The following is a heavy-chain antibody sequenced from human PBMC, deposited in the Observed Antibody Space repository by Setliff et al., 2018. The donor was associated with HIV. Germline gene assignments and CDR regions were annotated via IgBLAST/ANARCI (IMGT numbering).Heavy chain of an antibody. CDR2: MNPNSGNT. CDR3: ARVRLSMVRGPFDAFDI. D-gene: IGHD3-10*01. J-gene: IGHJ3*02. CDR1: GYSFTNHY. V-gene: IGHV1-8*03. Sequence: ASVKVSCKPSGYSFTNHYMHWVQQATGQGLEWMGWMNPNSGNTDYAQKFQGRVTITRNTSISTAYMELSSLRSEDTAVYYCARVRLSMVRGPFDAFDIWGQGTMVTVSS.